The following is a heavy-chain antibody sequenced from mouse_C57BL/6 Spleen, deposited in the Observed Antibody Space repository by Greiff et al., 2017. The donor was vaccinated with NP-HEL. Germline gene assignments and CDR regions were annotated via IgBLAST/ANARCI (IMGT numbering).Heavy chain of an antibody. V-gene: IGHV1-69*01. J-gene: IGHJ4*01. CDR1: GYTFTSYW. CDR2: IDPSDSYT. D-gene: IGHD1-1*01. CDR3: ARFITTVEGDAMDY. Sequence: QVQLKQPGAELVMPGASVKLSCKASGYTFTSYWMHWVKQRPGQGLEWIGEIDPSDSYTNYNQKFKGKSTLTVDKSSSTAYMQHSSLTSEDSAVYYCARFITTVEGDAMDYWGQGTSVTVSS.